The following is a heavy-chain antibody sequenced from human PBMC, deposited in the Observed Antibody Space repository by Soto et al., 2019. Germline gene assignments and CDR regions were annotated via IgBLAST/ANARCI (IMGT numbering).Heavy chain of an antibody. CDR2: ISSSSSFI. CDR3: ARVLDSGLAASRGIDY. CDR1: GFTFSTFS. J-gene: IGHJ4*02. Sequence: GGSLRLSCAASGFTFSTFSMNWVRQAPGKGLEWVSSISSSSSFIHYADSVKGRFTISRDNAKNSLYLQMNSLRAEDTAVFYFARVLDSGLAASRGIDYWGQGTLVTVSS. V-gene: IGHV3-21*01. D-gene: IGHD6-6*01.